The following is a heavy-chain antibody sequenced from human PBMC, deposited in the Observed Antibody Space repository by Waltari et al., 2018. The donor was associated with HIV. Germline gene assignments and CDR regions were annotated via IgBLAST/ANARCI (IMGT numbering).Heavy chain of an antibody. D-gene: IGHD2-15*01. CDR1: GFTFSNTW. V-gene: IGHV3-7*01. J-gene: IGHJ6*02. CDR3: ARGTPLYGLDV. Sequence: EVILVESGGGLAQPGGSLRLSCAASGFTFSNTWRSWVRQAPGKGLEWVANMKDDGTEAYYLDSVKGRFTISRDNAKDSLSLQMNSLRAEDTAVYYCARGTPLYGLDVWGQGTTV. CDR2: MKDDGTEA.